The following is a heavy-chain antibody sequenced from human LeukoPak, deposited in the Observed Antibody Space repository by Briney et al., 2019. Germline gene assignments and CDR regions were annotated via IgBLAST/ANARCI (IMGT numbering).Heavy chain of an antibody. CDR3: ARALDYYENNVTSDAFGI. V-gene: IGHV3-7*01. D-gene: IGHD3-16*01. Sequence: GGSLRLSREVSVVTYSTSWMTWVRQAPGKGLEGVANIRPKGHTTNYVDTVKGRFTISKDHSKNSLYLEMNSLRAQDTAVYDCARALDYYENNVTSDAFGIWGQGTLVTVSS. J-gene: IGHJ3*02. CDR2: IRPKGHTT. CDR1: VVTYSTSW.